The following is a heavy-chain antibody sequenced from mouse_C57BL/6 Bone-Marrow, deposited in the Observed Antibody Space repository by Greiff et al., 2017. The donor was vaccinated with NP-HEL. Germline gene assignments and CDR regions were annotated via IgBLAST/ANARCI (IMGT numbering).Heavy chain of an antibody. CDR1: GYTFTDYY. V-gene: IGHV1-76*01. CDR3: AREAVVAPSYWYFDV. Sequence: QVHVKQSGAELVRPGASVKLSCKASGYTFTDYYINWVKQRPGQGLEWIARIYPGSGNTYYNEKFKGKATLTAEKSSSTAYMQLSSLTSEDSAVYFCAREAVVAPSYWYFDVWGTGTTVTVSS. J-gene: IGHJ1*03. D-gene: IGHD1-1*01. CDR2: IYPGSGNT.